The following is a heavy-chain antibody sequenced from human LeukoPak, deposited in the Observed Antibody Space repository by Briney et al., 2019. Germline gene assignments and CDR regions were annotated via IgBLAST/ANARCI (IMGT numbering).Heavy chain of an antibody. CDR1: GFTFDDYA. D-gene: IGHD3-16*02. CDR3: ARESYDYVWGSYRYPHYFDY. J-gene: IGHJ4*02. CDR2: IWYDGSNK. Sequence: GGSLRLSCAASGFTFDDYAMHWVRQAPGKGLEWVAVIWYDGSNKYYADSVKGRFTISRDNSKNTLYLQMNSLRAEDTAVYYCARESYDYVWGSYRYPHYFDYWGQGTLVTVSS. V-gene: IGHV3-33*08.